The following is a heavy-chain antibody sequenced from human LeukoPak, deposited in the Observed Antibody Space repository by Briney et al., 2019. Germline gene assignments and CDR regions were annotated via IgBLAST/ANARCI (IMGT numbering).Heavy chain of an antibody. CDR3: ARVTTSRDGSLYYLPDY. V-gene: IGHV3-11*05. J-gene: IGHJ4*02. CDR1: GFTLSDYY. Sequence: GGSLRLSCAASGFTLSDYYMSWIRQAPGKRLEWISYISNRGGNTNYADSVKGRFTISRDNAQNSLYLQMNSLRAEDTAVYYCARVTTSRDGSLYYLPDYWGQGTLVTVSS. D-gene: IGHD3-22*01. CDR2: ISNRGGNT.